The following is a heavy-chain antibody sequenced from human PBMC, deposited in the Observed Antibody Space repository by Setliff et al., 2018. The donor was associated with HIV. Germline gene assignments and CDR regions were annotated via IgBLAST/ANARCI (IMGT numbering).Heavy chain of an antibody. CDR3: ARDGCSGQRCYLFNWFDP. J-gene: IGHJ5*02. D-gene: IGHD2-15*01. Sequence: ASVKVSCKASGYSFINHAMHWVRQAPGQRLEWMGWINVGSGKTQYSQEFQGRVTITRDTSATTAYMELSSLTSEDTSVYYCARDGCSGQRCYLFNWFDPWGQGTLVTVSS. V-gene: IGHV1-3*01. CDR1: GYSFINHA. CDR2: INVGSGKT.